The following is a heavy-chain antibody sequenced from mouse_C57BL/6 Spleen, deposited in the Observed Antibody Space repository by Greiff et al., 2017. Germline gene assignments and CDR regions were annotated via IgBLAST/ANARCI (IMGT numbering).Heavy chain of an antibody. CDR3: ARFIVYYFDY. V-gene: IGHV1-64*01. CDR1: GYPFTSYW. J-gene: IGHJ2*01. CDR2: IQPNSGST. Sequence: QVQLQQPGAELVKPGASVKLSCKASGYPFTSYWMHWVKQRPGQGLEWIGMIQPNSGSTNYNEKFKRKATLTVDKSSSTAYMQLSSLTSEDSAVYYCARFIVYYFDYWGQGTTLTVSS. D-gene: IGHD1-1*01.